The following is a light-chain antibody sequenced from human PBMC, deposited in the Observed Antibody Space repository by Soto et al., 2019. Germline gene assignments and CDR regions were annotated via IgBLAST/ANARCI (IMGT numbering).Light chain of an antibody. Sequence: DIQMTQSPSSVSASVGDRVTITCRASQGISSWLAWYQQKPGKAPKLLIYAASSLQSGVPSRFHRKWTWTRFPPNLRRPEPGGFCTFLWPPGYSFPLTFGGGTKVEIK. V-gene: IGKV1-12*01. CDR1: QGISSW. J-gene: IGKJ4*01. CDR2: AAS. CDR3: PPGYSFPLT.